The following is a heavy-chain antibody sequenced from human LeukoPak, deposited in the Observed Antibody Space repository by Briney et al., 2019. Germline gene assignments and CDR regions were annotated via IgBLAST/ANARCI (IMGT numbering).Heavy chain of an antibody. D-gene: IGHD3-22*01. Sequence: GGSLRLSCAASGFTFSDYYMSWLRQAPGKGLEWVAVISYDGSNKYYADSVKGRFTISRDNSKNTLYLQMNSLRAEDTAVYYCAKLASSSGYLGLYYYYYYGMDVWGQGTTVTVSS. CDR1: GFTFSDYY. J-gene: IGHJ6*02. CDR3: AKLASSSGYLGLYYYYYYGMDV. V-gene: IGHV3-30*18. CDR2: ISYDGSNK.